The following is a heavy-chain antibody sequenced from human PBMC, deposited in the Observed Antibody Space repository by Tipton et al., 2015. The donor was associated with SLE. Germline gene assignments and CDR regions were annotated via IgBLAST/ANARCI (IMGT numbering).Heavy chain of an antibody. J-gene: IGHJ3*02. D-gene: IGHD1-14*01. Sequence: SLRLSCAASGFTFSNAWMSWVRQATGKGLEWVSAIGTAGDPYYPGSVKGRFTISRENAKNSLYLQMNSLRAGDTAVYYCARDRTFKHTGVWAFDIWGQGTMVTVSS. CDR1: GFTFSNAW. CDR2: IGTAGDP. CDR3: ARDRTFKHTGVWAFDI. V-gene: IGHV3-13*05.